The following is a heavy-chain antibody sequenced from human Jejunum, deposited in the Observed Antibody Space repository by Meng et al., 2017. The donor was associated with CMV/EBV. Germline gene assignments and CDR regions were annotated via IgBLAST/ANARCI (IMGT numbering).Heavy chain of an antibody. D-gene: IGHD2-2*01. Sequence: QVQLQESGPGLVKPSGTLSLTCAVSGVSIISDNWCVWVHQSPEKGLEWIGEVFHTGNTNYNPSLSSRITVSEDKSKNQCSLNLSSVTAADTARYYCATARRGCSTASCYLENWGQGTLVTVSS. V-gene: IGHV4-4*02. J-gene: IGHJ4*02. CDR2: VFHTGNT. CDR3: ATARRGCSTASCYLEN. CDR1: GVSIISDNW.